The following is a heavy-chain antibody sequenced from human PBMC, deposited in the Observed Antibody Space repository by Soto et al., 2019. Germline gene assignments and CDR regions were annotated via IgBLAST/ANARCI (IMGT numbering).Heavy chain of an antibody. CDR3: ARDGAYYYGFDA. CDR2: IAYSGST. D-gene: IGHD3-10*01. CDR1: WFSLSTKGMR. Sequence: SGPTLVNPTQTLTLTCTFSWFSLSTKGMRVRWIRQSPGKGLEWIASIAYSGSTYYNPSLKSRVVISADTSKNLFSLKLRSVTAADTALYFCARDGAYYYGFDAWGPGTTVTVSS. V-gene: IGHV4-30-4*08. J-gene: IGHJ6*02.